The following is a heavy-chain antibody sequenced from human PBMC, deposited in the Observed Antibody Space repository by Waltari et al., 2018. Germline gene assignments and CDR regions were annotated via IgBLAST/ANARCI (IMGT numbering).Heavy chain of an antibody. D-gene: IGHD3-16*01. CDR1: GFTVSSNY. CDR3: ARDFRGGYSDY. Sequence: EVQLVETGGGLIQPGGSLRLSCAASGFTVSSNYMSWVRQAPGKGLEWVSVIYSGGSTYDADSVKGRFTISRDNSKNTLYLQMNSLRAEDTVVYYCARDFRGGYSDYWGQGTLVTVSS. J-gene: IGHJ4*02. CDR2: IYSGGST. V-gene: IGHV3-53*02.